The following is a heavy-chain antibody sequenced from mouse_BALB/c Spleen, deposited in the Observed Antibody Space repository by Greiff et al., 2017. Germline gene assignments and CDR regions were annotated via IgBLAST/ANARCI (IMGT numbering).Heavy chain of an antibody. CDR3: TRNYYDYETYYFDY. J-gene: IGHJ2*01. Sequence: QVQLKESGAELVKPGASVKLSCKASGYTFTSYYMYWVKQRPGQGLEWIGEINPSNGGTNFNEKFKSKATLTVDKSSSTAYMQLSSLTSEDSAVYYCTRNYYDYETYYFDYWGQGTTLTVSS. CDR1: GYTFTSYY. D-gene: IGHD2-4*01. V-gene: IGHV1S81*02. CDR2: INPSNGGT.